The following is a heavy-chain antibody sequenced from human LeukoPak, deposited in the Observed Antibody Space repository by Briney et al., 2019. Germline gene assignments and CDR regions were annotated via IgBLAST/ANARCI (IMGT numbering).Heavy chain of an antibody. Sequence: SEPLSLTCTVSGGSISSSSYYWGWIRQPPGKGLEWIGSIYYSGSTNYNPSLKSRVTISVDTSKNQFSLKLSSVTAADTAVYYCASEPPGYGFDPWGQGTLVTVSS. D-gene: IGHD5-12*01. J-gene: IGHJ5*02. V-gene: IGHV4-39*07. CDR1: GGSISSSSYY. CDR2: IYYSGST. CDR3: ASEPPGYGFDP.